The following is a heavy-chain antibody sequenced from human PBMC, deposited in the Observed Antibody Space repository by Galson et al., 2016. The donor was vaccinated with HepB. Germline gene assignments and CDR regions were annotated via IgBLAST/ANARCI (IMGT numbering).Heavy chain of an antibody. CDR2: ISSSGSSI. CDR1: GFTLSYFY. Sequence: SLRLSCAASGFTLSYFYMSWIRQAPGKGLEWVSYISSSGSSISYTDSVKGRFIISRDNAKNSLYLQMDSLRAEDTAIYYCARDFSYGYGHDYWGQGTLVTVSS. V-gene: IGHV3-11*01. J-gene: IGHJ4*02. D-gene: IGHD5-18*01. CDR3: ARDFSYGYGHDY.